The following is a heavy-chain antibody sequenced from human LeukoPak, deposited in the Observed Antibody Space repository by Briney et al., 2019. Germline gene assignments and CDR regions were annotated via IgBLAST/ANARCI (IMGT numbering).Heavy chain of an antibody. V-gene: IGHV3-21*01. CDR1: GFTFSSYS. D-gene: IGHD6-19*01. Sequence: PGGSLRLSCAASGFTFSSYSMNWVRQAPGKGLEWVSSISSSSSYIYYADSVKGRFTISRDNAKNSLYLQMNSLRAEDTAVYYCARDLRIPWSSGLDYWGQGTLVTVSS. CDR2: ISSSSSYI. CDR3: ARDLRIPWSSGLDY. J-gene: IGHJ4*02.